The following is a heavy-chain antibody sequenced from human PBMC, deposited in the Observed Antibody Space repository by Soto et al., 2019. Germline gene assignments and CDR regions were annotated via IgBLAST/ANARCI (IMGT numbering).Heavy chain of an antibody. J-gene: IGHJ4*02. D-gene: IGHD2-2*01. CDR3: ASVPARFCASTSCFPGY. CDR2: IFYSGTT. Sequence: QLQLQESGPGLVKPSETLSLTCTVSGGSISSSSYYWGWIRQSPGKGLEWIASIFYSGTTYYNPSLERRVTIPVDPSKNPVSLQLSSVTAADTAFYYCASVPARFCASTSCFPGYWGQGTLVTVSS. V-gene: IGHV4-39*01. CDR1: GGSISSSSYY.